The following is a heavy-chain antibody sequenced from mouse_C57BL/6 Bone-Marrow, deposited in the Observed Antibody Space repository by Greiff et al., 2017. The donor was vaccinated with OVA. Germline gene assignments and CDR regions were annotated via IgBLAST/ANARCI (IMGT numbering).Heavy chain of an antibody. CDR1: GYTFTDYY. CDR3: ARGDDYDGVS. CDR2: INPYNGGT. D-gene: IGHD2-4*01. J-gene: IGHJ2*01. V-gene: IGHV1-19*01. Sequence: EVQLQQSGPVLVKPGASVKMSCKASGYTFTDYYMNWVKQSHGKRLEWIGVINPYNGGTSYNQKFKGKATLTVDKSSSTAYMELNSLTSEDSAVYYCARGDDYDGVSWGQGTTLTVSS.